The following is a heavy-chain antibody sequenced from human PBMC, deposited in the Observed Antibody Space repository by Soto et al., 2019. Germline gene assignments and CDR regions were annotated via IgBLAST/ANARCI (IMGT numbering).Heavy chain of an antibody. D-gene: IGHD1-26*01. CDR2: ISATGGDT. CDR3: AKEMSFGRPYDC. J-gene: IGHJ4*02. CDR1: GFTFSNYA. Sequence: GGSLRLSCAASGFTFSNYAMSWVRQAPGEGLEWVSAISATGGDTYYADFVTGRFTISRGNSKNTLYLQMNSLSAEDTAVYYCAKEMSFGRPYDCWGQGALVT. V-gene: IGHV3-23*01.